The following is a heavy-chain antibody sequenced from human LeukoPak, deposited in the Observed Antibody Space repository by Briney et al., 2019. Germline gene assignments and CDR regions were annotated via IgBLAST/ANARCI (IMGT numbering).Heavy chain of an antibody. CDR3: AGGKDY. CDR1: KFTVSTNY. V-gene: IGHV3-66*01. J-gene: IGHJ4*02. D-gene: IGHD4-23*01. Sequence: GFLRLSCASSKFTVSTNYMTWVRQAPGKGLEWVSVIYGSGNTYYADSVKGRFTIFRNNSKNTLYLQINSLRAEDTAVYYCAGGKDYWGQGTLVTVSS. CDR2: IYGSGNT.